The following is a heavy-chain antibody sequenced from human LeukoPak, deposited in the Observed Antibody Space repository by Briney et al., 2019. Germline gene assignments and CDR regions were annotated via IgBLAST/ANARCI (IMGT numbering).Heavy chain of an antibody. CDR1: GGSISSSSYY. D-gene: IGHD2-15*01. CDR3: VRHLSAGRPAFDI. Sequence: SETLSLTCTVSGGSISSSSYYWDWIRQPPGKGLEWIGSIYYSGNTYYNPSLQSRVTISVDTSKNQLSLKLNSVTAADTAVYYCVRHLSAGRPAFDIWAKGQWSPSLQ. CDR2: IYYSGNT. J-gene: IGHJ3*02. V-gene: IGHV4-39*01.